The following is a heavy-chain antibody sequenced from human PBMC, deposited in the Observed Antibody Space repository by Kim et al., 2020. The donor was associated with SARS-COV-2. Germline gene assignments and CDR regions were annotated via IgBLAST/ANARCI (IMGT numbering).Heavy chain of an antibody. D-gene: IGHD3-22*01. CDR3: ARGDRRRTYYYDSGGVNWFDP. CDR2: INTNTGNP. Sequence: ASVKVSCKASGYTFTSYAMNWVRQAPGQGLEWMGWINTNTGNPTYAQGFTGRFVFSLDTSVSTAYLQISSLKAEDTAVYYCARGDRRRTYYYDSGGVNWFDPWGQGTLVTVSS. CDR1: GYTFTSYA. V-gene: IGHV7-4-1*02. J-gene: IGHJ5*02.